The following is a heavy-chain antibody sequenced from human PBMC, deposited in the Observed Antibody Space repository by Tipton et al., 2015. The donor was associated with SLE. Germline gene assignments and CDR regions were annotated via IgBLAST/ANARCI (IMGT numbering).Heavy chain of an antibody. CDR2: IIPIFGTA. Sequence: QLVQSGAEVKKPGSSVKVSCKASGGTFSSYAISWVRQAPGQGLEWMGRIIPIFGTANYAQKFQGRVTITADESTSTAYMELSSLRSEDTAVYYCARDKGAAAGKAYYGMDVWGQGTTVTVSS. CDR1: GGTFSSYA. CDR3: ARDKGAAAGKAYYGMDV. D-gene: IGHD6-13*01. J-gene: IGHJ6*02. V-gene: IGHV1-69*18.